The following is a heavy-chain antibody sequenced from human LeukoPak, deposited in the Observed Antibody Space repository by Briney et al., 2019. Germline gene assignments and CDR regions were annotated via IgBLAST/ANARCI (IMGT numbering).Heavy chain of an antibody. CDR2: ISSTGSYI. J-gene: IGHJ3*02. V-gene: IGHV3-21*01. CDR3: ARRITIFGVAHDAFDI. D-gene: IGHD3-3*01. Sequence: GGSLRLSCAASRFTFTTYSMNWLRQAPGKGLEWVSSISSTGSYIYYADSVKGRFTISRDNAKNSLYLQMNSLRAEDTAVYYCARRITIFGVAHDAFDIWGQGTMVTVSS. CDR1: RFTFTTYS.